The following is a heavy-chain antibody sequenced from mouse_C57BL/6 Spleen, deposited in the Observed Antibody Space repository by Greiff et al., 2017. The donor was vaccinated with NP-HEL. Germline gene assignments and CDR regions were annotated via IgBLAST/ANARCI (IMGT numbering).Heavy chain of an antibody. CDR3: ARGVTGPLDD. CDR2: IYPGDGDT. D-gene: IGHD4-1*01. CDR1: GYAFSSYW. Sequence: QVQLKQSGAELVKPGASVKISCKASGYAFSSYWMNWVKQRPGKGLEWIGQIYPGDGDTNYNGKFKGKATLTADKSSSTAYMQLSSLTSEDSAVYFCARGVTGPLDDWGQGTTLTVAS. V-gene: IGHV1-80*01. J-gene: IGHJ2*01.